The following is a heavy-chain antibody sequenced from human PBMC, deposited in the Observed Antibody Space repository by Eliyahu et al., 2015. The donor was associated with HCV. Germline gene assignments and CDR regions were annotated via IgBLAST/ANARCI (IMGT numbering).Heavy chain of an antibody. Sequence: QLQLQESGPGLVKPSETLSLTCTVSGGSISSSSYYWGWIRQPPGKGLEWIGSIYYSGSTYYNPSLKSRVTISVDTSKNQFSLKLSSVTAADTAVYYCARHSPPLWFGELWAPPWYFDYWGQGTLVTVSS. CDR1: GGSISSSSYY. CDR3: ARHSPPLWFGELWAPPWYFDY. V-gene: IGHV4-39*01. D-gene: IGHD3-10*01. J-gene: IGHJ4*02. CDR2: IYYSGST.